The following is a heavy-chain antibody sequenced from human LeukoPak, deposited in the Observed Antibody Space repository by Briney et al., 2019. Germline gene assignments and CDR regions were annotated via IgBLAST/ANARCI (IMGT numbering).Heavy chain of an antibody. V-gene: IGHV4-59*01. CDR3: ARDLGHSGYDSGFDY. D-gene: IGHD5-12*01. CDR1: GVSISSYY. CDR2: IYYSGST. Sequence: SETLSLTCTVSGVSISSYYWSWIRQPPGKGLEWIGYIYYSGSTNYNPSLKSRVTISVDTSKNQFSLKLSSVTAADTAVYYCARDLGHSGYDSGFDYWGQGTLVTVSS. J-gene: IGHJ4*02.